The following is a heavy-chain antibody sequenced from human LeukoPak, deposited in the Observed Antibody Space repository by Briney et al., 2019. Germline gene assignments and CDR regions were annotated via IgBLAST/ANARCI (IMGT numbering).Heavy chain of an antibody. D-gene: IGHD3-9*01. Sequence: VSVKVSCKASGYTFTGSYINWVRQAPGQGLEWMGRINPNSGDTNVAQKFQGRVTLTRDTSISTAYMELSRLRSDDTAVYYCATYDILTGYYHRAFDYWGQGTLVTVSS. CDR2: INPNSGDT. V-gene: IGHV1-2*06. CDR3: ATYDILTGYYHRAFDY. J-gene: IGHJ4*02. CDR1: GYTFTGSY.